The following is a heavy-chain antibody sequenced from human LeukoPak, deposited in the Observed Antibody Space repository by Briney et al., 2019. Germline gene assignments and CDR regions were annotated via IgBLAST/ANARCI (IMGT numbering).Heavy chain of an antibody. V-gene: IGHV3-11*04. Sequence: GGSLRLSCAASGFTFSDYYMSWIRQAPGKGLEWVSYISSSGSTIYYADSVKGRFTISRDNAKNSLYLQMNSLRAEDTAVYYCARDRTVTTFIPYYYGMDVWGQGTTVTVSS. CDR2: ISSSGSTI. J-gene: IGHJ6*02. CDR3: ARDRTVTTFIPYYYGMDV. CDR1: GFTFSDYY. D-gene: IGHD4-11*01.